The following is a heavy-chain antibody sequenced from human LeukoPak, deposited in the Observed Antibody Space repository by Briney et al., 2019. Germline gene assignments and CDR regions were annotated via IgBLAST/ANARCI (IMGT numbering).Heavy chain of an antibody. CDR1: GVTVSSNY. CDR2: IFSGGST. Sequence: GGSLRLSCAASGVTVSSNYMSWVRQAPGKGLEWVAVIFSGGSTNYADSVKGRLTISRDNSKNTLYLQMNGLRAEDTAVYYCARGGYAWDYLDYWGQGSLVTVSS. J-gene: IGHJ4*02. D-gene: IGHD6-25*01. CDR3: ARGGYAWDYLDY. V-gene: IGHV3-53*01.